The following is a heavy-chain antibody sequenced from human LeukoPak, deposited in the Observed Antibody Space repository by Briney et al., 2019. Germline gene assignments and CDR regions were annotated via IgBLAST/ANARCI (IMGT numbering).Heavy chain of an antibody. CDR1: GFRFSDYY. D-gene: IGHD3-3*01. J-gene: IGHJ3*02. CDR2: ISNDSVDK. V-gene: IGHV3-11*04. Sequence: GGSLRLSCVGSGFRFSDYYMSWIRQAPGKGLEWVSYISNDSVDKYYVDSVRGRFNISRDNAKKSMYLQMSGLRVEDTAVYYCARRDWVSGAVRAFDIWGQGTMVTVSS. CDR3: ARRDWVSGAVRAFDI.